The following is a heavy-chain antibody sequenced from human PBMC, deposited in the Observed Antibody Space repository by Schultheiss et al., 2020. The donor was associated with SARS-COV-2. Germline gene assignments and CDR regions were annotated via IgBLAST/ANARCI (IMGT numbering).Heavy chain of an antibody. J-gene: IGHJ5*02. Sequence: GGSLRLSCAASGFTFSSYSMNWVRQAPGKGLEWVSAMSDSGDSTYYADSVKGRFTISRDNAKNSLYLQMNSLRAEDTAVYYCAKDRRGALRLGELSSWGQGTRVTVSS. CDR2: MSDSGDST. D-gene: IGHD3-16*02. CDR3: AKDRRGALRLGELSS. V-gene: IGHV3-21*04. CDR1: GFTFSSYS.